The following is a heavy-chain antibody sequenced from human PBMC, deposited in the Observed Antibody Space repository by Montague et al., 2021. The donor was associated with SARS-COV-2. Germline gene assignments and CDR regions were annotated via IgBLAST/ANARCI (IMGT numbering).Heavy chain of an antibody. D-gene: IGHD3-3*01. J-gene: IGHJ6*02. CDR1: GGSISSYY. CDR3: ASGKYYDFWSGYYSHDYVSGMDV. Sequence: SEILSLTCTVSGGSISSYYWSWIRQSAGKGLEWIGRIHTSESTDYNPSLNSRVTMSVDTSKNQFSLKLSSVTAADTAVYYCASGKYYDFWSGYYSHDYVSGMDVWGQGTTVTVSS. CDR2: IHTSEST. V-gene: IGHV4-4*07.